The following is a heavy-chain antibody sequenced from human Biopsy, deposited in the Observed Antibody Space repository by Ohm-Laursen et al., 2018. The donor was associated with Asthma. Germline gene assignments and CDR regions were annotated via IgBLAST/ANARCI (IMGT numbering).Heavy chain of an antibody. Sequence: SLRLSCAASGFTFSSYGMHWVRQAPGKGMEWVEVIWHDGSNKYYADSVKGRFTISRDNSKNTLYLQMNSLRAEDTAVYYCARVGYSSSWYGDYYYGMDVWGQGTTVTVSS. V-gene: IGHV3-33*01. CDR3: ARVGYSSSWYGDYYYGMDV. J-gene: IGHJ6*02. CDR2: IWHDGSNK. D-gene: IGHD6-13*01. CDR1: GFTFSSYG.